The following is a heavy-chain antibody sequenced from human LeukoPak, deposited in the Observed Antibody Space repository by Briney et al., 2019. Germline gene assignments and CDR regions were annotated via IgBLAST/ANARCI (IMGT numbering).Heavy chain of an antibody. J-gene: IGHJ3*02. D-gene: IGHD5-24*01. CDR2: IVVGSGNT. CDR1: GFTFTSSA. CDR3: AAELETATNAFDI. Sequence: SVKVSCKASGFTFTSSAMQWVRQARGQRLEWIGWIVVGSGNTNYAQKFQERVIITRDKSTSTAYMELSSLRSEDTAVYYCAAELETATNAFDIWGQGTMVTVSS. V-gene: IGHV1-58*02.